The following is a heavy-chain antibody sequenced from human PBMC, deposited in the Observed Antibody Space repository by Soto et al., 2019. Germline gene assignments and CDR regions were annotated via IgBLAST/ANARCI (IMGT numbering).Heavy chain of an antibody. CDR2: IIPILGIA. D-gene: IGHD6-19*01. CDR1: VGTFSSYT. CDR3: ATLHPVAGTLYFDY. V-gene: IGHV1-69*02. Sequence: SVKVSCKASVGTFSSYTISWVRQAPGQGLEWMGRIIPILGIANYAQKFQGRVTITADKSTSTAYMELSSLRSEDTVVYYCATLHPVAGTLYFDYWGQGTLVTVSS. J-gene: IGHJ4*02.